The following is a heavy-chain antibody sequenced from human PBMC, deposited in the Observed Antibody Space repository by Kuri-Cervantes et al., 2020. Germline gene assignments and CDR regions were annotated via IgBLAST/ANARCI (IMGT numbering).Heavy chain of an antibody. D-gene: IGHD2-15*01. CDR1: GGSFSGYY. CDR3: ARGFNGEVVVVAASSPGPSKSNYYGMDV. J-gene: IGHJ6*02. V-gene: IGHV4-34*01. CDR2: INHSGST. Sequence: SQTLSLTCAVYGGSFSGYYWSWIRQPPGKGLEWIGEINHSGSTNYNPSLKSRVTISVDTSKNQFSLKLSSVTAADTAEYYCARGFNGEVVVVAASSPGPSKSNYYGMDVWGQGTTVTVSS.